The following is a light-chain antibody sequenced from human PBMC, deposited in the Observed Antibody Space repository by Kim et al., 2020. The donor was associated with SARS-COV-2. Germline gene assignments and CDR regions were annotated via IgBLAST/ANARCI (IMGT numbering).Light chain of an antibody. V-gene: IGLV2-18*02. CDR1: NSDVGNYNR. CDR3: ASYSSSATWV. Sequence: GQSVTISCTGTNSDVGNYNRVSWYQQPPGTAPKLMIYEVSNRPSGVPDRFSGSKSGNTASLTISGLQAEDEADYYCASYSSSATWVFGGGTQLTVL. CDR2: EVS. J-gene: IGLJ3*02.